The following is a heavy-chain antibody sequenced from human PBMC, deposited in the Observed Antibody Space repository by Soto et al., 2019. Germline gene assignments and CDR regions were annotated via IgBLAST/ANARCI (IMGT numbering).Heavy chain of an antibody. D-gene: IGHD3-10*01. CDR1: GVTFSSYA. CDR3: ARDSGVTMVRGVTSDAFDI. Sequence: SVKVSCKASGVTFSSYAISWVRQAPGQGLEWMGGIIPIFGTANYAQKFQGRVTITADESTSTAYMELSSLRSEDTAVYYCARDSGVTMVRGVTSDAFDIWGQGTMVTVSS. CDR2: IIPIFGTA. J-gene: IGHJ3*02. V-gene: IGHV1-69*13.